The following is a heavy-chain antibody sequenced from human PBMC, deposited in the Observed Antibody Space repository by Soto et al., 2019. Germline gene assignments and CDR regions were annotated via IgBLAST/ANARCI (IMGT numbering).Heavy chain of an antibody. CDR1: GGSISSYY. Sequence: SETLSLTCSVSGGSISSYYWTWIRQPPGKGLEWIGSIYYSGNANYNPSLKSRGTISVDKSKNQSLLKLISVTAADTAFDYYARSGDWHPYDLDCWGQGTLVTVSS. D-gene: IGHD2-21*02. V-gene: IGHV4-59*01. J-gene: IGHJ4*02. CDR2: IYYSGNA. CDR3: ARSGDWHPYDLDC.